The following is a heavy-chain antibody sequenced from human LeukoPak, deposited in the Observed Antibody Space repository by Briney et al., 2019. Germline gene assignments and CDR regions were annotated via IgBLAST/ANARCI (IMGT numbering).Heavy chain of an antibody. CDR3: ARGQGDDQGIYMDV. CDR2: MNPNSGNT. J-gene: IGHJ6*03. V-gene: IGHV1-8*03. D-gene: IGHD3-16*01. Sequence: ALVKVSCKASGYTFTSYDINWVRQATGQGLEWMGWMNPNSGNTGYAQKFQGGVTITRNTSISTAYMELSSLRSEDTAVYYCARGQGDDQGIYMDVWGKGTTVTVSS. CDR1: GYTFTSYD.